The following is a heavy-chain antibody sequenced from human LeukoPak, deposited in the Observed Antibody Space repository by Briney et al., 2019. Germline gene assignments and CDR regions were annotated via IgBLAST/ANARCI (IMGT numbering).Heavy chain of an antibody. CDR1: GFTLSSYA. D-gene: IGHD4-11*01. CDR2: ISDIGGST. J-gene: IGHJ4*02. V-gene: IGHV3-23*01. CDR3: AKDGPGDYTRDY. Sequence: GGSLRLSCAASGFTLSSYAMSWVRQAPGKGLEWVSSISDIGGSTYYADSVKGRFTISRDNSKNTLYLQMNSLRAEDTAIYYCAKDGPGDYTRDYWGQGTLVTVSS.